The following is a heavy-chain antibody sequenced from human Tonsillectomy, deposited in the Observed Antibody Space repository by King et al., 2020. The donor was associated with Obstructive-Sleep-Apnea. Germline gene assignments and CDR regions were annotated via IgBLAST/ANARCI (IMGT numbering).Heavy chain of an antibody. CDR3: ARDNHGLDV. Sequence: QLVQSGGGLVQPGRSLRLSCAASGFTFDDYAMHWVRQAPGKGLEWVSGISWNSYSIDYADSVKGRFTISRDNAKNSLYLQMHSLRAEYTASYYCARDNHGLDVWGQGTTVTVSS. CDR1: GFTFDDYA. CDR2: ISWNSYSI. J-gene: IGHJ6*02. V-gene: IGHV3-9*01.